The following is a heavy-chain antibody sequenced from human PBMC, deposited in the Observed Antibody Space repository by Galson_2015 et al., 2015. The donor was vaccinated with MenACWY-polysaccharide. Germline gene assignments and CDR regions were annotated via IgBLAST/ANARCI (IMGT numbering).Heavy chain of an antibody. V-gene: IGHV2-5*02. Sequence: PARGTPARPLTLPCTFSGFSLCTRGVGEDWIRQPPGKALEWLAVIYWGGGNRYSSSPRSRLTVTKDTSKTQVVLTMTNMDLVDTATYYCAPVMITSGGVIGDDAFDVWGPGTMVTVSS. CDR3: APVMITSGGVIGDDAFDV. CDR1: GFSLCTRGVG. D-gene: IGHD3-16*01. J-gene: IGHJ3*01. CDR2: IYWGGGN.